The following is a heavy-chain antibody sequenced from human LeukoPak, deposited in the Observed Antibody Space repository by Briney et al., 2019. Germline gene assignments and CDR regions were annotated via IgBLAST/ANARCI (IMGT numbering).Heavy chain of an antibody. CDR3: ARDQRSCSGGSCCPGWFAP. D-gene: IGHD2-15*01. Sequence: GASVKVSCKASGYTFTCYYLHWVRQAPGQGLEWMGWINPSGGTNYAQKFQGRVTMTRDTSISTAYMELSRLRSDDTAVYYCARDQRSCSGGSCCPGWFAPWGQGTLVTVSS. J-gene: IGHJ5*02. CDR1: GYTFTCYY. V-gene: IGHV1-2*02. CDR2: INPSGGT.